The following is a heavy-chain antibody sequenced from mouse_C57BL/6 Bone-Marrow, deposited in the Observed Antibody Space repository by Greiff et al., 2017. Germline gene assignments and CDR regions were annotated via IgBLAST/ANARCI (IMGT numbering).Heavy chain of an antibody. D-gene: IGHD1-1*01. CDR2: INPGSGGT. CDR1: GYAFTNYL. J-gene: IGHJ2*01. CDR3: ARSNYYGSSYYYFDY. V-gene: IGHV1-54*01. Sequence: QVQLQQSGAELVRPGTSVKVSCKASGYAFTNYLIAWVKQRPGQGLEWIGVINPGSGGTNYNEKFKGKATLTADKSSSTAYMQLSSLTSEDSAVYFCARSNYYGSSYYYFDYWGQGTTLTVSS.